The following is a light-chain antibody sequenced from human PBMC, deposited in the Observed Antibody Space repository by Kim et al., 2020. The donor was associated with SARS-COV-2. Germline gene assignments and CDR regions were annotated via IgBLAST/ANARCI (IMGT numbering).Light chain of an antibody. Sequence: QRITISCTGSTSNIGAGYAVQWYQQLPGTAPKLLIFDNNNRPSGVPDRFSGSKSGTSASLAITGLQAEDEADYYCQSFDTSLSAYVFGPGTKSPS. V-gene: IGLV1-40*01. CDR1: TSNIGAGYA. CDR3: QSFDTSLSAYV. CDR2: DNN. J-gene: IGLJ1*01.